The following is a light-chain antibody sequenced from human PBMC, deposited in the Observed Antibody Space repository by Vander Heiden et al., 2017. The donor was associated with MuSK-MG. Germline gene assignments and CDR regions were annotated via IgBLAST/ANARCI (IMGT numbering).Light chain of an antibody. J-gene: IGLJ2*01. Sequence: QSALTQPASVSASPGQSLTLACTGTRSDIGSYTLVSWYQQHANKAPKAIILDVSDRPSGASNRLSGSKSGNTASLTISGRQAEDEADYDGGSYTSIGTLVSGGGTKLTVL. V-gene: IGLV2-14*03. CDR3: GSYTSIGTLV. CDR1: RSDIGSYTL. CDR2: DVS.